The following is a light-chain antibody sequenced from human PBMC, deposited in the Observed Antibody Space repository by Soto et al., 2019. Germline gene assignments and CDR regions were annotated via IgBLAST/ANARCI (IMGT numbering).Light chain of an antibody. Sequence: EIVMTQSPATLSVSPGERATLSCRASQSVSSNLAWYQQKPGQAPRLLIYGASTRATGIPARFSGSGSGKEFTRTISSLQSEDFAVYYCQQYNNWLTFGGGTKVEIK. CDR3: QQYNNWLT. CDR2: GAS. J-gene: IGKJ4*01. CDR1: QSVSSN. V-gene: IGKV3-15*01.